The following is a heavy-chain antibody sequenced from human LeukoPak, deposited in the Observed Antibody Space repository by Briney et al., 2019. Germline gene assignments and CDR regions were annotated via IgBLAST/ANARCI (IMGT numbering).Heavy chain of an antibody. Sequence: SETLSLTCTVSGGSISSYYWSWIRQPPGKGLEWIGYIYYSGSTNYNPSLKSRVTISVDTSKNQFSPKLSSVTAADTAVYYCARHLIAVADNYGMDVWGQGTTVTVSS. CDR3: ARHLIAVADNYGMDV. J-gene: IGHJ6*02. V-gene: IGHV4-59*08. D-gene: IGHD6-19*01. CDR1: GGSISSYY. CDR2: IYYSGST.